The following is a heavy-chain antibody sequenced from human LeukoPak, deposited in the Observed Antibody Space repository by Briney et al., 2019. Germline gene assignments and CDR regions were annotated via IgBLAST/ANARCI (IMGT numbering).Heavy chain of an antibody. D-gene: IGHD3-9*01. CDR3: AKGEILAGLTGWPSK. V-gene: IGHV3-20*04. CDR1: GFTFSSYA. Sequence: GGSLRLSCAASGFTFSSYAMSWVRQAPGKGLEWVSGITWNGGSVGYADSVKGRFTVSRDNAKNLLFLQLDSVTAEDTAFYFCAKGEILAGLTGWPSKWAQGTLVTVS. J-gene: IGHJ4*02. CDR2: ITWNGGSV.